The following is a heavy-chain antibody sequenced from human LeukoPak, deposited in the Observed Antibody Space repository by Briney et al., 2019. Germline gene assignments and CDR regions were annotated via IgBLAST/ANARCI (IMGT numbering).Heavy chain of an antibody. D-gene: IGHD1-26*01. J-gene: IGHJ6*03. Sequence: SETLSLTCSVSGGSISSGSFYWSWIRQPAGKGLEWIGRVYSSGSTSYNPSLKSRVTISVDTSKNQFSLKLTSVTAADTAVCYCAGNSGSYPDYYFHYYLDVWGKGTTVTVSS. CDR3: AGNSGSYPDYYFHYYLDV. CDR1: GGSISSGSFY. V-gene: IGHV4-61*02. CDR2: VYSSGST.